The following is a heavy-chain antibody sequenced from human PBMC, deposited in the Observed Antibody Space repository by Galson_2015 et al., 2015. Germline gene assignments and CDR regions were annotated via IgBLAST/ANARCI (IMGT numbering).Heavy chain of an antibody. Sequence: SETLSLTCAASGGSISSSNWWSWVRQPPGKGLEWIGEIYHSGSTNYNPSLKSRVTISVDKSKNQFSLKLSSVTAADTAVYYCARGTMVRGPRHYFDYWGQGTLVTVSS. CDR2: IYHSGST. J-gene: IGHJ4*02. V-gene: IGHV4-4*02. CDR3: ARGTMVRGPRHYFDY. D-gene: IGHD3-10*01. CDR1: GGSISSSNW.